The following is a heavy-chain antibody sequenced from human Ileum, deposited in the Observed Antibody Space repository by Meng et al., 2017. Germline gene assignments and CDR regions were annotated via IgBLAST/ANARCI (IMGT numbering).Heavy chain of an antibody. CDR3: AKMHMGPPAPRFYDC. CDR1: GFTFSINS. Sequence: GESLKISCVASGFTFSINSMSWVRQAPGKGLEWVASITGRGDITYHAESVKGRFSISRDNSKNTLYLQMNSLRADDAAVYYCAKMHMGPPAPRFYDCWGQGTQVTVSS. CDR2: ITGRGDIT. V-gene: IGHV3-23*01. J-gene: IGHJ4*02. D-gene: IGHD2/OR15-2a*01.